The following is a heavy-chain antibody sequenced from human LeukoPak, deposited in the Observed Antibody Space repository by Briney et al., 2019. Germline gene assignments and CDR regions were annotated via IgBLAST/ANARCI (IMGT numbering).Heavy chain of an antibody. V-gene: IGHV3-30*04. D-gene: IGHD6-19*01. CDR1: GFTFSSYA. Sequence: GGSLRLSCAASGFTFSSYAMHWVRQAPGKGLEWVAVISYDGSNKYYADSVKGRFTISRDNAKNSLYLQMNSLRAEDTAVYYCARAQGYSSGWRYFDYWGQGTLVTVSS. CDR3: ARAQGYSSGWRYFDY. J-gene: IGHJ4*02. CDR2: ISYDGSNK.